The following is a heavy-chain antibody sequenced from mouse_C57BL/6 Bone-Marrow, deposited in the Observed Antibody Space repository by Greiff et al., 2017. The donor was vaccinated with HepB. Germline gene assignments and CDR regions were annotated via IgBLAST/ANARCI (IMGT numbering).Heavy chain of an antibody. D-gene: IGHD1-1*01. CDR2: IHPNSGST. J-gene: IGHJ1*03. V-gene: IGHV1-64*01. CDR3: ARSYGSSYGWYFDV. CDR1: GYTFTSYW. Sequence: QVQLQQPGAELVKPGASVKLSCKASGYTFTSYWMHWVKQSPGQGLEWIGMIHPNSGSTNYNEKFKSKATLTVDKSSSTAYMQCSSLTSEDSAVYYCARSYGSSYGWYFDVWGTGTTVTVSS.